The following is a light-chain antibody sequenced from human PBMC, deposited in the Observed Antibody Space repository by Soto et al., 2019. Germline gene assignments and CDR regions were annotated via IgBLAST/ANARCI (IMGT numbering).Light chain of an antibody. J-gene: IGLJ2*01. CDR3: QSYDSSLSGVI. V-gene: IGLV1-40*01. Sequence: QSVLTQPPSVSGAPRQRVTISCTGSSSNIGAGYEVHWYQQLPGTAPKLLIFGNSNRPSGVPDRFSGSKSGTSASLAITGLQAEDEADYYCQSYDSSLSGVIFAGGTKLTVL. CDR1: SSNIGAGYE. CDR2: GNS.